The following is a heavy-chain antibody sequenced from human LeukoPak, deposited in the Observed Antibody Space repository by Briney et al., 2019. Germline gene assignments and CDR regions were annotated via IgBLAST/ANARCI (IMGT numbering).Heavy chain of an antibody. CDR3: ARLGYCSGGSCYSKDY. D-gene: IGHD2-15*01. CDR2: ISAYNGNT. J-gene: IGHJ4*02. CDR1: GYTFTSYG. V-gene: IGHV1-18*01. Sequence: ASVKVSCKASGYTFTSYGIGWVRQAPGQGLEWMGWISAYNGNTNYAQKLQGRVTMTTDTSTSTAYMELRSLRSDDTAVYYCARLGYCSGGSCYSKDYWGQGTLVTVSS.